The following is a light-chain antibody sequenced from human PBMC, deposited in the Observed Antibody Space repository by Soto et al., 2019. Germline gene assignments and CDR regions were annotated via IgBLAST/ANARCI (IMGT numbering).Light chain of an antibody. J-gene: IGKJ3*01. CDR1: QSFRSSY. CDR3: QHYGDSVFT. V-gene: IGKV3-20*01. Sequence: EIVLTQSPGTLSLSPGERATLSCRASQSFRSSYLTWYHQKPGQAPRLLIFGASSRATGTPDRISGSGSGTDYTLTINRLEPEDFGVYYCQHYGDSVFTFGPGTTVEIK. CDR2: GAS.